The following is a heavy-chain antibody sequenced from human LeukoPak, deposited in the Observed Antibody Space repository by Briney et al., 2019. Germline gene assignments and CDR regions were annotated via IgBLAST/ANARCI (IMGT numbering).Heavy chain of an antibody. V-gene: IGHV3-74*01. CDR2: INSDGSST. D-gene: IGHD6-13*01. CDR3: ARVYRPVGQQLVDDY. Sequence: PSGGSLRLSCAASGFTFSSYWMHWVRQAPGKGLVWVSRINSDGSSTSYADSVKGRFTISRDNAKNTLYLQMNSLRAEDTAVYYCARVYRPVGQQLVDDYWGQGTLVTVSS. J-gene: IGHJ4*02. CDR1: GFTFSSYW.